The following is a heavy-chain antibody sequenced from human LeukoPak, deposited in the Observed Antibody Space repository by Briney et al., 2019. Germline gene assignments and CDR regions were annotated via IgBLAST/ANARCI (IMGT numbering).Heavy chain of an antibody. CDR1: GGSFSGYY. CDR3: ARGPYYYGSGSYWNWFDP. CDR2: INHSGST. J-gene: IGHJ5*02. V-gene: IGHV4-34*01. Sequence: SETLSLTCAVYGGSFSGYYWSWIRQPPGKGLERIGEINHSGSTNYNPSLKSRVTISVDTSKNQFSLKLSSVTAADTAVYYCARGPYYYGSGSYWNWFDPWGQGTLVTVSS. D-gene: IGHD3-10*01.